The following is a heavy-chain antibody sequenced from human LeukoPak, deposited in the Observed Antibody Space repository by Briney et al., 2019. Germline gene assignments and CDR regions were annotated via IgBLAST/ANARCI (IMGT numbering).Heavy chain of an antibody. V-gene: IGHV4-34*01. CDR2: INHSGST. D-gene: IGHD4-17*01. J-gene: IGHJ4*02. Sequence: KASETLSLTCAVYGGSFSGYYWSWIRQPPGKGLEWIGEINHSGSTNYNPSLKSRVTISVDTSKNQFSLKLSSVTAADTAVYYCARGGPAGGYGDLLPDRYYFDYWGQGTLVTVSS. CDR3: ARGGPAGGYGDLLPDRYYFDY. CDR1: GGSFSGYY.